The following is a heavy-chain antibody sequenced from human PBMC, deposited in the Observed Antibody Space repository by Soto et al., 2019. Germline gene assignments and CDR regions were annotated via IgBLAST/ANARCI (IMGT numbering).Heavy chain of an antibody. Sequence: PGKGLDWIGYIYYRWSTYYNPSRKSRVTISVDTSKNQFSLKLSSGTAADTAVFFQAEDGIRDVRSVSAFLLNRSSDL. CDR3: AEDGIRDVRSVSAFLLNRSSDL. V-gene: IGHV4-31*02. CDR2: IYYRWST. D-gene: IGHD3-10*02. J-gene: IGHJ2*01.